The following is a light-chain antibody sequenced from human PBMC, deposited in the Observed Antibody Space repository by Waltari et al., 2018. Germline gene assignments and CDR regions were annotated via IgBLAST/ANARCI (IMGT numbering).Light chain of an antibody. CDR2: DVS. V-gene: IGLV2-11*01. CDR1: SSAVGGYNY. J-gene: IGLJ2*01. Sequence: QSALTQPRSVSGSPGQSVPTPGTGTSSAVGGYNYVSWYQQHPGKAPKLMIIDVSKRPSGVPDRFSGSKSGNTASLTISGLQAEDEADYYCCSYAGSVVFGGGTKLTVL. CDR3: CSYAGSVV.